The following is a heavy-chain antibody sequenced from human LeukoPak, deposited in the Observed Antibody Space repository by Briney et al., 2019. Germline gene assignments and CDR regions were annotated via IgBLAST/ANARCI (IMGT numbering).Heavy chain of an antibody. Sequence: SETLSLTCTVSGGSISSYYWSWIRQPPGKGLEWIGYIYYSGSTNYNPSLKSRVTISVDTSKNQFSLKLSSVTAADTAVYYCARRYPRFGAFDIWGQGTMVTVSS. V-gene: IGHV4-59*08. CDR2: IYYSGST. J-gene: IGHJ3*02. CDR3: ARRYPRFGAFDI. CDR1: GGSISSYY. D-gene: IGHD3-10*01.